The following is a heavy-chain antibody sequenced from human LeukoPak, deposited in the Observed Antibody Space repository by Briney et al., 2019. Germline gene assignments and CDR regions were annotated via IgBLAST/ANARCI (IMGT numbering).Heavy chain of an antibody. CDR1: GFPFSSYA. CDR3: VRGYTFGPYGMDV. D-gene: IGHD5-18*01. V-gene: IGHV3-64D*09. J-gene: IGHJ6*02. Sequence: GGSLRLSCSASGFPFSSYAMHWVRQAPGKGLEYVSAISDSGGSTYYADSVKGRFTISRDNSKNTLYLQMSSLRAEDTAVYFCVRGYTFGPYGMDVWGQGTTVTVSS. CDR2: ISDSGGST.